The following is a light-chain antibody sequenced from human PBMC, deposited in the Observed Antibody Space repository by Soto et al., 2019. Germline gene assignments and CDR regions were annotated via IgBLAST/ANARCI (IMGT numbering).Light chain of an antibody. CDR2: GAS. Sequence: EIVLTQSPGTLSLSPGERATLSCRASQSVSNNYLAWYQQKPGQAPRLLISGASRRATGIPDRFSGSGSGTDFTLTISRLEPEDFALYYCPHYDNSPPSVTFGPGTKVDIK. CDR1: QSVSNNY. V-gene: IGKV3-20*01. CDR3: PHYDNSPPSVT. J-gene: IGKJ3*01.